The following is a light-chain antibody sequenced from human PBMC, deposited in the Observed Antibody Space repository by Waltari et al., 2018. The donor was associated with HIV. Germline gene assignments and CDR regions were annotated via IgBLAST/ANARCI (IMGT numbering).Light chain of an antibody. CDR2: DAS. V-gene: IGKV3-11*01. J-gene: IGKJ5*01. CDR3: QQRSNWPPSIT. CDR1: QSMSNF. Sequence: DIVLTQSPATLSLSPGERATLYCRASQSMSNFLAWYQQKPGQAPRLLMYDASNRATGIPGRFSGSGSGTDFTLTISSLEPEDFAVYYCQQRSNWPPSITFGQGTRLEI.